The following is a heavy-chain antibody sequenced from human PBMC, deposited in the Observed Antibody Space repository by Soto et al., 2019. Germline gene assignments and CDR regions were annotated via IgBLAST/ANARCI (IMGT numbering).Heavy chain of an antibody. Sequence: ASVEVSCKASGYTFDGCYMHSVRQSPGQGLEWMGWINPNSGGTNYAQKFQGWVTMTRDTSISTAYMELSRLRSDDTAVYYCARDHDSSGYYYERPKFTYSMDFWDNGPTVT. CDR2: INPNSGGT. V-gene: IGHV1-2*04. CDR1: GYTFDGCY. J-gene: IGHJ6*03. CDR3: ARDHDSSGYYYERPKFTYSMDF. D-gene: IGHD3-22*01.